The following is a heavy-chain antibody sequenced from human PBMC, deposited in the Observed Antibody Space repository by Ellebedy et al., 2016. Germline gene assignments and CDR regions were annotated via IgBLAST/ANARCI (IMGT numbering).Heavy chain of an antibody. Sequence: ASVKVSCKVSGYTLTELSMHWVRQAPGKGLEWMGGFDPEDGETIYAQKFQGRVTMTEDTSTDTAYMELSSLRSEDTAVYYCATGRMSSSWYDWFDPWGQGTLVTVSS. CDR3: ATGRMSSSWYDWFDP. V-gene: IGHV1-24*01. CDR2: FDPEDGET. J-gene: IGHJ5*02. D-gene: IGHD6-13*01. CDR1: GYTLTELS.